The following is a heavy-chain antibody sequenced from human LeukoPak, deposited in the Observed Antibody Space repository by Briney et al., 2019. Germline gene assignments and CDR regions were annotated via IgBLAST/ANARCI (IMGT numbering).Heavy chain of an antibody. J-gene: IGHJ3*02. CDR3: ASMGYGDYGGWRAFDI. CDR2: ISYDGSNK. D-gene: IGHD4-17*01. CDR1: GFTFSSYT. V-gene: IGHV3-30-3*01. Sequence: GSLILSGAASGFTFSSYTMNWVRQAPGKELEWVAVISYDGSNKYYADSVKGRFTNSRDNSKNTLYLQMNSLRAEDTAVYYCASMGYGDYGGWRAFDIWGQGTMVTVSS.